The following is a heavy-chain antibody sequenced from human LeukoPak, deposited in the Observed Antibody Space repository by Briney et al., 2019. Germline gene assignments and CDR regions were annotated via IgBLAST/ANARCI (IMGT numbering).Heavy chain of an antibody. CDR1: GYTFTSYD. J-gene: IGHJ5*02. V-gene: IGHV1-8*01. CDR2: MNPNSGNT. D-gene: IGHD3-10*01. CDR3: ARGSPSYYGSGFNWFDP. Sequence: ASVKVSCKASGYTFTSYDINWVRQATGQGLEWMGWMNPNSGNTGYAQKFQGRVTMTRNTSISTAYMERSSLRSEDTAVYSFARGSPSYYGSGFNWFDPWGQGTLVTVSS.